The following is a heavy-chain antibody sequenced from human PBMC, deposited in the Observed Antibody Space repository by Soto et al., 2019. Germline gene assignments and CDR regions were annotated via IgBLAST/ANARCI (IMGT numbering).Heavy chain of an antibody. V-gene: IGHV3-30*18. CDR2: ISSDGNHQ. D-gene: IGHD1-26*01. J-gene: IGHJ6*02. CDR1: GFIFSGYS. Sequence: QVQLVESGGGGVQPGKYLRLSCAASGFIFSGYSMHWVRQAPGKGLEWVAVISSDGNHQYYADSVKGRFTISRDNSRNTLFLQMNSLRGEETAVYYCAKVKNLGLNYYYAMDVWGQGTTVTVSS. CDR3: AKVKNLGLNYYYAMDV.